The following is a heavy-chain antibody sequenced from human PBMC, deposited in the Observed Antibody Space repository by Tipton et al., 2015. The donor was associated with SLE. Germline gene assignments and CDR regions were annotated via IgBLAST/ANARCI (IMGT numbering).Heavy chain of an antibody. Sequence: LRLSCAVSGYSISSGYYWGWIRQPPGKGLEWIGSIYHSGSTYYNPSLKSRVTISVDTSKNHFSLKLSSVTAADTAVYYCARHQGGFDYWGQGTLVTVSS. CDR2: IYHSGST. J-gene: IGHJ4*02. V-gene: IGHV4-38-2*01. CDR1: GYSISSGYY. CDR3: ARHQGGFDY.